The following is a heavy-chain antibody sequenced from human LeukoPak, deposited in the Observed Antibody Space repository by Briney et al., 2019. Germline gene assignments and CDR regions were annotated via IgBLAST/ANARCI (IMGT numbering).Heavy chain of an antibody. CDR3: VRALDGSSKVDF. D-gene: IGHD5-24*01. V-gene: IGHV3-11*04. J-gene: IGHJ4*02. CDR2: ISNSGSAL. Sequence: GGSLRLSCAASGFAFSDHYMSWIRRAPGKGLEWVSFISNSGSALYYTESVKGRFTISRDNARQSLYLQMDSLRAEDTAVYYCVRALDGSSKVDFWGQGTLVTVSS. CDR1: GFAFSDHY.